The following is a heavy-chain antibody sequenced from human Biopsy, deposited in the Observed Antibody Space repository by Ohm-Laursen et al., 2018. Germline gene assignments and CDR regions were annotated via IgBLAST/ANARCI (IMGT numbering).Heavy chain of an antibody. V-gene: IGHV1-2*02. D-gene: IGHD3-3*01. Sequence: SSVKVSCKASGYTFAGYYLHWVRQAPGHGLEWMGWINPNSGNANYAQSFQGRLTVTRDTSISTAYMELTSLTFDDTAIYYCARVPAYPSIDGYYGLDLWGQGTLVTVSS. CDR1: GYTFAGYY. CDR3: ARVPAYPSIDGYYGLDL. J-gene: IGHJ4*02. CDR2: INPNSGNA.